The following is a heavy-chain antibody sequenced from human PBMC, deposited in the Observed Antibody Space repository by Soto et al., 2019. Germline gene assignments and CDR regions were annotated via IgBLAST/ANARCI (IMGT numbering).Heavy chain of an antibody. CDR2: IIPIFGTT. CDR3: ARGLYCGGGCYSHFDY. CDR1: GGTFSNYP. Sequence: VQLVQAGAEVKKPGSSVKVSCKASGGTFSNYPFIWVRQAPGQGLDWLGGIIPIFGTTDYGQSFQGRVTITADESTNTAYMELSSLRSDDTDVYYCARGLYCGGGCYSHFDYWGQGTLVTVSS. D-gene: IGHD2-21*02. J-gene: IGHJ4*02. V-gene: IGHV1-69*01.